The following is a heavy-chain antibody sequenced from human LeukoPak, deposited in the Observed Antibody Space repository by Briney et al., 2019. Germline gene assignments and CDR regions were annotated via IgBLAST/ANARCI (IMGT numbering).Heavy chain of an antibody. CDR2: IIPIFGTA. D-gene: IGHD3-16*01. V-gene: IGHV1-69*05. CDR3: ARDWGIGGHLYYFDY. Sequence: SVKVSCKASGGTFSSYAISWVRQAPGQGLEWMGRIIPIFGTANYAQKFQGRVTITTDEPTSTAYMELSSLRSEDTAVYYCARDWGIGGHLYYFDYWGQGTLVTVSS. J-gene: IGHJ4*02. CDR1: GGTFSSYA.